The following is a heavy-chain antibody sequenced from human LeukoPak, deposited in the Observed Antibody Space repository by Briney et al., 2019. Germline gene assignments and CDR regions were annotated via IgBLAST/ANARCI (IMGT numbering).Heavy chain of an antibody. CDR1: GFTFSSYV. CDR2: ISSNGDST. Sequence: GGSLRLSCSASGFTFSSYVMHWVRQAPGKGLEYVSAISSNGDSTYYAGSVKGRFTISRDNSKNTLYLQMSGLRAEDTAVYYCVRSRYCSSTNCYDWFDPWGQGTLVTVSS. D-gene: IGHD2-2*01. V-gene: IGHV3-64D*06. CDR3: VRSRYCSSTNCYDWFDP. J-gene: IGHJ5*02.